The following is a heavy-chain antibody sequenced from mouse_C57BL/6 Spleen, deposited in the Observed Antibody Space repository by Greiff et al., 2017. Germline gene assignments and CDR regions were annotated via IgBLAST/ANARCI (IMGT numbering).Heavy chain of an antibody. V-gene: IGHV1-82*01. J-gene: IGHJ2*01. D-gene: IGHD2-4*01. Sequence: VQLQQSGPELVKPGASVKISCKASGYAFRSSWMNWVKQRPGKGLEWIGRIYPGDGDTNSNGKFKGKATLTADKSSSTAYMQLSSLTSEDSAVYFCAIDYDVDYFDYRGQGTTLTFSS. CDR1: GYAFRSSW. CDR2: IYPGDGDT. CDR3: AIDYDVDYFDY.